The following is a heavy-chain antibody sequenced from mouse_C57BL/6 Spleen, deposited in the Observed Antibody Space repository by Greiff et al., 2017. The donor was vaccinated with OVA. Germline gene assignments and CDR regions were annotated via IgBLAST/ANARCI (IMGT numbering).Heavy chain of an antibody. CDR3: ARLGYSNHAMDY. D-gene: IGHD2-5*01. J-gene: IGHJ4*01. CDR1: GYAFSSYW. Sequence: QVQLQQSGAELVKPGASVKISCKASGYAFSSYWMNWVKQRPGKGLEWIGQIYPGDGDTNYNGKFKGKATLTADKSSSTAYMQLSSLTSEDSAVYFCARLGYSNHAMDYWGQGTSVTVSS. V-gene: IGHV1-80*01. CDR2: IYPGDGDT.